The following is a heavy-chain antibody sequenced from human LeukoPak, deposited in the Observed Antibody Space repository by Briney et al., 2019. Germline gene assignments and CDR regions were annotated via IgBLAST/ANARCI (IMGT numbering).Heavy chain of an antibody. J-gene: IGHJ4*02. CDR2: IYTSGST. Sequence: PSETLSLTCTVSGVSISSYYWSWIPQPAGKGLEWIGRIYTSGSTNYNPSLKSRVTMSVDTSKNQFSLKLSSVTAADTAVYYCASMSSSSGLDYWGQGTLVTVSS. V-gene: IGHV4-4*07. CDR1: GVSISSYY. D-gene: IGHD6-6*01. CDR3: ASMSSSSGLDY.